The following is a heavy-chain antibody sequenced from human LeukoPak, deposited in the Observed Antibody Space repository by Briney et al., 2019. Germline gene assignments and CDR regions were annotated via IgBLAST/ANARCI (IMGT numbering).Heavy chain of an antibody. CDR2: ISYTGST. CDR1: GGSISGYY. V-gene: IGHV4-59*01. Sequence: SETLSLTCTVSGGSISGYYWSWIRQPPGKGLEWIGFISYTGSTNYNPSLKSRVTISADTSKSQFSLKLSSATAADTAVYYCARDRTAYWYFDLWGRGTLVTVSS. J-gene: IGHJ2*01. CDR3: ARDRTAYWYFDL. D-gene: IGHD2-21*02.